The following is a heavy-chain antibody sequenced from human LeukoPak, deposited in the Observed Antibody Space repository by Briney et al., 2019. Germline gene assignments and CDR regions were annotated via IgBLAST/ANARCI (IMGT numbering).Heavy chain of an antibody. D-gene: IGHD1-14*01. CDR1: GYTFTGYY. J-gene: IGHJ4*02. V-gene: IGHV1-2*02. Sequence: ASVKVSCKASGYTFTGYYMHWVRQAPGQGLEWMGWINPNSGATNSAQMFQGRVTMTRDTSISTAYMELSRLTSDDTAVYYCARSTPNQYFFDYWGQGTLVTVSS. CDR2: INPNSGAT. CDR3: ARSTPNQYFFDY.